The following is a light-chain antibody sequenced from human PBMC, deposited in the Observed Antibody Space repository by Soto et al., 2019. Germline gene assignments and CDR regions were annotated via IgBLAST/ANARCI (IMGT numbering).Light chain of an antibody. CDR3: QQRSNWPPLT. V-gene: IGKV3-11*02. CDR1: QSVGSY. J-gene: IGKJ4*01. CDR2: DAS. Sequence: EIEVTQSPATLSLSPGERATLSCRTSQSVGSYLAWYQKKLGQAPRLLIYDASNRATGIPARFSGGGSGRDFTLSIRSLEPEDCAVYYCQQRSNWPPLTFGGGTKVEI.